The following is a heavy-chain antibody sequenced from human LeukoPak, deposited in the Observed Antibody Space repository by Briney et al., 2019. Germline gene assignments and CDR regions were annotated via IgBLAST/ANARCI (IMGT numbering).Heavy chain of an antibody. D-gene: IGHD3-16*01. CDR2: TYYSSKWYN. CDR1: GDSVSSNSAA. CDR3: ARGALTLRNAFDI. Sequence: SQTLSLTRAISGDSVSSNSAAWNWIRQSPSRGLEWLGRTYYSSKWYNDYAVSVKSRIIINPDTSKNQFTLQLNSVTPEDTAVYYCARGALTLRNAFDIWGQGTRVTVSS. V-gene: IGHV6-1*01. J-gene: IGHJ3*02.